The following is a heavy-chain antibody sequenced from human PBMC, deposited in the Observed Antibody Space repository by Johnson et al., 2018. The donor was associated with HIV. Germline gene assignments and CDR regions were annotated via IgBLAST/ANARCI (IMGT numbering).Heavy chain of an antibody. CDR1: GFTFTTYI. D-gene: IGHD4-17*01. CDR2: ISYDGNDR. CDR3: ARDWGTVTSGFGAFDI. J-gene: IGHJ3*02. Sequence: VQVVESGGGVVQPGRSLTLSCTPSGFTFTTYIMHWVRQAPGKGLEWVAFISYDGNDRNYADLVKGRFTISRDNSKNTLYLQMNSLRAEDTAVYYCARDWGTVTSGFGAFDIWGQGTMVTVSS. V-gene: IGHV3-30*14.